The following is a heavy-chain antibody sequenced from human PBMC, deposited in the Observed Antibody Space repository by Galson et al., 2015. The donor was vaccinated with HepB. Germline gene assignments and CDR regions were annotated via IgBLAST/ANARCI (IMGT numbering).Heavy chain of an antibody. CDR1: GFTFSTYG. J-gene: IGHJ4*02. V-gene: IGHV3-30*02. CDR2: IRYDDSNR. CDR3: AKDRQDLGGVDY. Sequence: SLRLSCAASGFTFSTYGMHWVRQAPGKGLEWVAFIRYDDSNRYYADSVKGRFTISRDNSEKALYLQMNSLRSEDTAVYYCAKDRQDLGGVDYWGQGILVTVSS. D-gene: IGHD3-16*01.